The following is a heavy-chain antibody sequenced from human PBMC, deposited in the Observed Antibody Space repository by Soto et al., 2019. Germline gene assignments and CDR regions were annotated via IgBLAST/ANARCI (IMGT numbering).Heavy chain of an antibody. V-gene: IGHV1-69*13. CDR3: ARARVAGPYYYYGMDV. Sequence: SVKVSCKASGGTFSSYAISWVRQAPGQGLEWMGGIIPIFGTANYAQKFQGRVTITADESTSTAYMELSSLRSEDTAVYYCARARVAGPYYYYGMDVWGQGTTVTVSS. D-gene: IGHD6-19*01. CDR2: IIPIFGTA. J-gene: IGHJ6*02. CDR1: GGTFSSYA.